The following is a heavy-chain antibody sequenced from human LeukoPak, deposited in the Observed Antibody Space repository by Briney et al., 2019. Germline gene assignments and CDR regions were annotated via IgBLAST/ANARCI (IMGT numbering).Heavy chain of an antibody. Sequence: GRSLRLSCAASGFTFSSYAMHWVRQAPGKGLEWVAVISYDGSNKYYADSMKGRFTISRDNSKNTLYLQMNSLRAEDTAVYYCARDARYYFDYWGQRTLVTVSS. CDR1: GFTFSSYA. J-gene: IGHJ4*02. CDR2: ISYDGSNK. CDR3: ARDARYYFDY. V-gene: IGHV3-30*04.